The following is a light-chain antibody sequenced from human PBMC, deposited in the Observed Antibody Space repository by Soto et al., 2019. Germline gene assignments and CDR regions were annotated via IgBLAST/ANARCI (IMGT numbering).Light chain of an antibody. Sequence: QSVLTQPPSASGTPGQRVTNSCSGSSSNIGSNTVNWYQQLPGTAPRLLIYSNNQRPSGVPDRFSGSKSGTSASLAISGLQSEDEADYYCAAWDDSLHGYVFGTGTKVTVL. J-gene: IGLJ1*01. CDR3: AAWDDSLHGYV. V-gene: IGLV1-44*01. CDR2: SNN. CDR1: SSNIGSNT.